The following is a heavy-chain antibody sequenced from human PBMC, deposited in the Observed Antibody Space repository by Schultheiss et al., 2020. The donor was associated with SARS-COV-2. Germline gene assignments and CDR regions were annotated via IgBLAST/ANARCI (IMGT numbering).Heavy chain of an antibody. CDR1: GGTFSSYT. Sequence: ASVKVSCKASGGTFSSYTISWVRQAPGQGLEWMGRINPNSGGTNYAQKFQGRVTMTRDTSISTAYMELSRLRSEDTAVYYCARGDVTTGYYGMDVWGQGTTVTVSS. V-gene: IGHV1-2*02. CDR3: ARGDVTTGYYGMDV. CDR2: INPNSGGT. D-gene: IGHD1-14*01. J-gene: IGHJ6*02.